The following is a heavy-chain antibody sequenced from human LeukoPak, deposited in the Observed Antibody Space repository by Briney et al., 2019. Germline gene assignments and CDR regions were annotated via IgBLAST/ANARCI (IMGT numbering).Heavy chain of an antibody. D-gene: IGHD3-22*01. CDR3: ARVPHLDSSGYYYFDY. CDR2: IIPIFGTA. J-gene: IGHJ4*02. V-gene: IGHV1-69*05. CDR1: GGTFSSYA. Sequence: SVKVSCKASGGTFSSYAISWVRQAPGQGLEWMGGIIPIFGTANYAQKFQGRVTITTDESTSTAYTELSSLRSEDTAVYYCARVPHLDSSGYYYFDYWGQGTLVTVSS.